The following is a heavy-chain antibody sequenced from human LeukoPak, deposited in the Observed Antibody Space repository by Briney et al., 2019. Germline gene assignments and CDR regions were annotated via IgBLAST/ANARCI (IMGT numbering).Heavy chain of an antibody. CDR2: IYYSGST. CDR3: ARQRTGTTSRWFDP. J-gene: IGHJ5*02. CDR1: GGSISSYY. D-gene: IGHD1-7*01. V-gene: IGHV4-59*01. Sequence: SETLSLTCTVSGGSISSYYWSWIRQPPGKGLEWIGYIYYSGSTNYNPSLKSRATISVDTSKNQFSLKLSSVTAADTAVYYCARQRTGTTSRWFDPWGQGTLVTVSS.